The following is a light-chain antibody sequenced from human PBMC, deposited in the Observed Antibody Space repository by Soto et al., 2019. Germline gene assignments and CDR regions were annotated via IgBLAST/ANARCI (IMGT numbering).Light chain of an antibody. CDR1: QNINTW. CDR2: RAS. V-gene: IGKV1-5*03. J-gene: IGKJ5*01. CDR3: QQYNTYST. Sequence: DIQVTQSPSTLSASVGDRVTITCRASQNINTWLAWYQQKPGKAPKLLIYRASSLESGVPSRFSGGGSGTEFTLTISSLQPDDFATYYCQQYNTYSTFGQGTRLEMK.